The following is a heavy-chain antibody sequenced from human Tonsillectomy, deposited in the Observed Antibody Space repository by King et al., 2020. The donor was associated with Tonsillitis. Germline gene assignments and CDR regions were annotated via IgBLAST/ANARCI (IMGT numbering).Heavy chain of an antibody. CDR1: GFTFSSYW. J-gene: IGHJ4*02. CDR3: ASGYCSSTNCYTEGDY. V-gene: IGHV3-74*01. Sequence: VQLVESGGGLVQPGGSLRLSCAASGFTFSSYWMHWVRQAPGKGLVWVSRIKTDGSSTSYADSVKGRFTISRDNAKNTLYLQMNSLRAEDTAVYYCASGYCSSTNCYTEGDYWGQGTLVTVPS. CDR2: IKTDGSST. D-gene: IGHD2-2*02.